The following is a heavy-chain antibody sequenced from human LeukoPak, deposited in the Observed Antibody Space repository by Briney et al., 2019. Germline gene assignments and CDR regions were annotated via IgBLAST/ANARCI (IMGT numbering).Heavy chain of an antibody. CDR3: ARRELLSTPDAFDI. D-gene: IGHD3-10*01. CDR1: GFTFDDYG. J-gene: IGHJ3*02. CDR2: INWNGGRT. Sequence: PGGSLRLSCAASGFTFDDYGMSWVRQAPGKGLEWASGINWNGGRTGYAESVKGRFTISRDNAKNSLYLQMNTLRAEDTALYYCARRELLSTPDAFDIWGQGTMVTVSS. V-gene: IGHV3-20*04.